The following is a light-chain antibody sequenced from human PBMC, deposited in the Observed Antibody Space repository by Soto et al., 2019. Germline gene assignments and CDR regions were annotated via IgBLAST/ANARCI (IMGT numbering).Light chain of an antibody. CDR1: SSDVGGYNY. CDR3: CSYAGSYTRV. Sequence: QSALTQPRSVSGSPGQSVTISCTGTSSDVGGYNYVSWYQQHPGKAPKLMSYDVSKRPSGVPDRFSGSKSGNTASLTISGLQAEDEADYYCCSYAGSYTRVFGGGTKVTVL. CDR2: DVS. J-gene: IGLJ2*01. V-gene: IGLV2-11*01.